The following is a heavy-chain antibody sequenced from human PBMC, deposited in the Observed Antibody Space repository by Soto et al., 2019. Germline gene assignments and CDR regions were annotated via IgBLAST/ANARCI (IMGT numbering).Heavy chain of an antibody. J-gene: IGHJ3*02. Sequence: GGSLRLSCAASGFTVSSNYMGWVRQAPGKGLEWVSVIYSGGTTYYADSVKGRFTISRDNSKHMVYLQMNSLRAEDTAVYYCARPYYYDSSGYPNAFDMWGQGTMVTVSS. CDR2: IYSGGTT. CDR1: GFTVSSNY. V-gene: IGHV3-53*01. D-gene: IGHD3-22*01. CDR3: ARPYYYDSSGYPNAFDM.